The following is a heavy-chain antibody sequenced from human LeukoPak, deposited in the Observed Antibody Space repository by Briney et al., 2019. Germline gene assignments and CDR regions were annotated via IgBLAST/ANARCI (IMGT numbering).Heavy chain of an antibody. D-gene: IGHD5-18*01. Sequence: GRSLRLSCAASGFTFSSYGTHWVRQAPGKGLEWVAVISYDGSNKYYADSVKGRFTISRDNSKNTLYLQMNSLRAEDTAVYYCAKEVDTAMAHYYYYGMDVWGQGTTVTVSS. CDR2: ISYDGSNK. CDR1: GFTFSSYG. V-gene: IGHV3-30*18. J-gene: IGHJ6*02. CDR3: AKEVDTAMAHYYYYGMDV.